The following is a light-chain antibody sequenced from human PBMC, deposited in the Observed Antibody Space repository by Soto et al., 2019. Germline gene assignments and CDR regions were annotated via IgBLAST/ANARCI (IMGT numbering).Light chain of an antibody. Sequence: EIVLTQSPAILPMSPGERATLSCRASQSVSSYFAWYQQKPGQAPRLLIYDASNRATGVPARFSGSGSGTDFTLTISSLEPEDLAVYYCQQRRYWPVTFGPGTKVAIK. V-gene: IGKV3-11*01. J-gene: IGKJ1*01. CDR1: QSVSSY. CDR2: DAS. CDR3: QQRRYWPVT.